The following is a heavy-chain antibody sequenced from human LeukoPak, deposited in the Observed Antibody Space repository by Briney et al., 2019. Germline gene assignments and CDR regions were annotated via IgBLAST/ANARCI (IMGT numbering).Heavy chain of an antibody. J-gene: IGHJ6*02. V-gene: IGHV4-30-2*01. D-gene: IGHD1-1*01. CDR3: ASLPETYNWNFGPLYYYGMDV. Sequence: PSQTLSLTCTVSGGSISSGGYYWSWIRQPPGKGLEWIGEINHSGSTNYNPSLKSRVTISVDTSKNQFSLKLSSVTAADTAVYYCASLPETYNWNFGPLYYYGMDVWGQGTTVTVSS. CDR1: GGSISSGGYY. CDR2: INHSGST.